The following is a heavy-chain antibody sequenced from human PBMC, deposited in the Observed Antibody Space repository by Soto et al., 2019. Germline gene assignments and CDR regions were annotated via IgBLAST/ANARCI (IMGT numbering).Heavy chain of an antibody. CDR2: ILVGGSP. V-gene: IGHV3-23*01. CDR3: AKATATSGGAFEV. CDR1: GFICSSYD. J-gene: IGHJ3*01. Sequence: LRLSCAVSGFICSSYDMSWVRQAPGKGLEWVSTILVGGSPHYEDSVKGRFTISRDTSKNTVYLQMNSLTAGDTAVYYCAKATATSGGAFEVYGQGAMVTVSS. D-gene: IGHD1-1*01.